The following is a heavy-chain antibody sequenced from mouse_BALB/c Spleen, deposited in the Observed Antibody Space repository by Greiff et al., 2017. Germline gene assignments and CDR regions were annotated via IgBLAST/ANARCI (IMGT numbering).Heavy chain of an antibody. CDR1: GFTFSSFG. Sequence: EVQGVESGGGLVQPGGSRKLSCAASGFTFSSFGMHWVRQAPEKGLEWVAYISSGSSTIYYADTVKGRFTISRDNPKNTLFLQMTSLRSEDTAMYYCARSGYYYYFDYWGQGTTLTVSS. CDR3: ARSGYYYYFDY. CDR2: ISSGSSTI. V-gene: IGHV5-17*02. D-gene: IGHD1-1*01. J-gene: IGHJ2*01.